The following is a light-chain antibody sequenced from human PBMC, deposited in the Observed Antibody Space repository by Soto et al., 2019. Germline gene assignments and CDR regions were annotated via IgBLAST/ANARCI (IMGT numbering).Light chain of an antibody. CDR3: QQSYSTPSIT. Sequence: DIQMTQSASSLSASVGDRVTITCRASQSISSYLNWYQQKPLKAPKLLIYAASSLQSGVPSRFSGSGSATDFTLTISSLQPQDFATYYCQQSYSTPSITFGQGTRLEIK. J-gene: IGKJ5*01. CDR1: QSISSY. V-gene: IGKV1-39*01. CDR2: AAS.